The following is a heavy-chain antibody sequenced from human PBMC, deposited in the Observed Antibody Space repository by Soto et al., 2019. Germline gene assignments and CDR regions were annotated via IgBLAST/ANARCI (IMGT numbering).Heavy chain of an antibody. J-gene: IGHJ4*02. CDR1: GFTFSSYA. D-gene: IGHD3-3*01. Sequence: GGSLRLSCAASGFTFSSYAMSWVRQAPGKGLEWVSAISGSGGSTYYADSVKGRFTISRDNSKNTLYLQMNSLRAEDTAVYYCAKTPPAYYDFWSGYPFDYWGQGTLVTVSS. V-gene: IGHV3-23*01. CDR3: AKTPPAYYDFWSGYPFDY. CDR2: ISGSGGST.